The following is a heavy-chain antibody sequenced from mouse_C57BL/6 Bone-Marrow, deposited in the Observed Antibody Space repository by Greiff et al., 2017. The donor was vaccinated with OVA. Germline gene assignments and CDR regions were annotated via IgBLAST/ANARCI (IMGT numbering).Heavy chain of an antibody. CDR3: ASNYVPFYAMDY. V-gene: IGHV1-61*01. D-gene: IGHD2-1*01. J-gene: IGHJ4*01. Sequence: VKLQQPGAELVRPGSSVKLSCKASGYTFTSYWMDWVKQRPGQGLEWIGNIYPSDSETHYNQKFKDKATLTVDKSSSTAYMQLSSLTSEDSAVYYCASNYVPFYAMDYWGQGTSVTVSS. CDR1: GYTFTSYW. CDR2: IYPSDSET.